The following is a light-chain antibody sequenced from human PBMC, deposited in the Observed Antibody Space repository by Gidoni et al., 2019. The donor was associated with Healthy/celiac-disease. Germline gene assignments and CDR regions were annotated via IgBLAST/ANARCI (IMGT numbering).Light chain of an antibody. CDR1: QSVSSN. V-gene: IGKV3-15*01. J-gene: IGKJ4*01. Sequence: EIVMTQSPATLSVSPGERATLSGRASQSVSSNLAWYQQKPGQAPRLLIYGASTRATGIPARFSGSGSGTEFTLTISSLQSEDFAFYYCQQYNHWPNPFGGGTKVEIK. CDR2: GAS. CDR3: QQYNHWPNP.